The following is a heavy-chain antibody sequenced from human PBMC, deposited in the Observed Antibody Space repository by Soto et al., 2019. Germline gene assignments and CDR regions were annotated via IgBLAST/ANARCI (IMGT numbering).Heavy chain of an antibody. CDR1: GFTFSSYG. V-gene: IGHV3-23*01. CDR2: ISGSGGST. CDR3: AKDVGDGYDNFDY. Sequence: GGSLRLSCAASGFTFSSYGMSWVRQAPGKGLEWVSAISGSGGSTYYADSVKGRFTISRDNSKNTLYLQMNSLRAEDTAVYYCAKDVGDGYDNFDYWGQGTLVTVSS. J-gene: IGHJ4*02. D-gene: IGHD5-12*01.